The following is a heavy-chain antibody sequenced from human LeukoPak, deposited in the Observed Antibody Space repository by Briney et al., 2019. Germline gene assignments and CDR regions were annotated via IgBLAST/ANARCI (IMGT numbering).Heavy chain of an antibody. J-gene: IGHJ5*02. CDR2: ISYDGSNK. V-gene: IGHV3-30*04. D-gene: IGHD2-15*01. Sequence: GRSLRLSCAASGFTFSSYAMHWVRQAPGKGLEWVAVISYDGSNKYYADSVKGRFTISRDNSKNTLYLQMNSLRAEDTAVYYCARDPLPLGYCSGGSCYRWFDPWGQGTLVTVSS. CDR1: GFTFSSYA. CDR3: ARDPLPLGYCSGGSCYRWFDP.